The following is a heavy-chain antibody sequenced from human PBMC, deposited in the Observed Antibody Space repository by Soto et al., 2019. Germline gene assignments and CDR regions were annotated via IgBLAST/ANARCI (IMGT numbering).Heavy chain of an antibody. J-gene: IGHJ4*02. CDR2: ISSSSSYI. Sequence: PGWSLRLSCAASGFTFSSYSMNWVRQAPGKGLEWVSSISSSSSYIYYADSVKGRFTISRDNAKNSLYLQMNSLRAEDTAVYYCASDLRGEDYWGQGTLVTVSS. V-gene: IGHV3-21*01. D-gene: IGHD7-27*01. CDR1: GFTFSSYS. CDR3: ASDLRGEDY.